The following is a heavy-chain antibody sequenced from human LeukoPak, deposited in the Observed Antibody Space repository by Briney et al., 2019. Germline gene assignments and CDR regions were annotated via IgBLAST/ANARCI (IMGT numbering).Heavy chain of an antibody. CDR2: IYYSGST. J-gene: IGHJ4*02. CDR1: GGSISSGDYY. V-gene: IGHV4-30-4*08. CDR3: ARGGYYYDSSGYPPRV. Sequence: SETLSLTCTVSGGSISSGDYYWSWIRQPPGKGLEWIGYIYYSGSTYYNPSLKSRVTISVDTSKNQFSLKLSSVTAADTAVYYCARGGYYYDSSGYPPRVWGQGTLVTVSS. D-gene: IGHD3-22*01.